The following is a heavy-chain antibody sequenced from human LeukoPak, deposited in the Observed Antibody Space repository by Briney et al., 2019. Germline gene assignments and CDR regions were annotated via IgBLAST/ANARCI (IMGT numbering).Heavy chain of an antibody. V-gene: IGHV1-2*02. J-gene: IGHJ3*02. D-gene: IGHD3-3*01. Sequence: GASVKVSCKASGYTFTGYYMHWVRQAPGQGLEWMGVINPNSGGTNYAQKVQGRVTMTRDTSISTAYMELSRLRSDDTDVYYCARPRIPSHTFWSGYSLAPHAFDIWGQGTMVTVSS. CDR2: INPNSGGT. CDR3: ARPRIPSHTFWSGYSLAPHAFDI. CDR1: GYTFTGYY.